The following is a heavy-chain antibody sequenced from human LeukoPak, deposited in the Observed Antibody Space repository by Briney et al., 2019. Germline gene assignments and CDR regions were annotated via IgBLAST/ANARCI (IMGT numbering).Heavy chain of an antibody. J-gene: IGHJ4*02. Sequence: SETLSLTCTISGSSISNYYWNWIRQSPGKGLEWIGYTYDRGGTSYNPSLESRVTISMDTSNNQFSLKVTSVTAADTAVYYCARTYYFGSGSYHFDYWGQGTLVTVSS. CDR1: GSSISNYY. V-gene: IGHV4-59*08. CDR3: ARTYYFGSGSYHFDY. CDR2: TYDRGGT. D-gene: IGHD3-10*01.